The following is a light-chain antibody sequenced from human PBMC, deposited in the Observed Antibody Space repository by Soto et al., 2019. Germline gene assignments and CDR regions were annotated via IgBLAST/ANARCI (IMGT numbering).Light chain of an antibody. CDR3: CSSVGSPIWV. V-gene: IGLV2-23*02. CDR2: EVN. J-gene: IGLJ3*02. CDR1: SNDVGTYNR. Sequence: QSVLTQPASVSVSPGQSITISCTGTSNDVGTYNRVSWYQQHPHKAPTLMIYEVNKRPSGVSNRFSGSKSGNTASLTISGLQAEDEADYYCCSSVGSPIWVFGGGTKVTVL.